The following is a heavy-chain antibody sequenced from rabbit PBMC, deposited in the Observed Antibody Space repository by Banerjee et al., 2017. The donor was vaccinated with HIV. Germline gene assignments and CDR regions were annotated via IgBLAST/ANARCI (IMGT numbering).Heavy chain of an antibody. V-gene: IGHV1S45*01. J-gene: IGHJ4*01. CDR2: INAANDGNK. Sequence: QGQLEESGGDLVKPEGSLTLTCTASGFSFSGSYWICWVRQAPVTGLEWIACINAANDGNKCYASWAKGRFTISKASWTTVTLQMTSLTAADTASYFCARDLAGVIGWNFNLWGPGTLVTVS. D-gene: IGHD4-1*01. CDR1: GFSFSGSYW. CDR3: ARDLAGVIGWNFNL.